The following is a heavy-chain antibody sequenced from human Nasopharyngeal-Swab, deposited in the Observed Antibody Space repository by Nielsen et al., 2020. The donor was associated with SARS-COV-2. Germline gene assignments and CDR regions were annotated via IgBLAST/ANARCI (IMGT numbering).Heavy chain of an antibody. Sequence: VRQAPGKGQEWVAVIWYDGSNKYYADSVKGRFTISRDNSKNTLYLQMNSLRAEDTAVYYCARGRDGYNFPRYYFDYWGQGTLVTVSS. J-gene: IGHJ4*02. CDR2: IWYDGSNK. D-gene: IGHD5-24*01. V-gene: IGHV3-33*01. CDR3: ARGRDGYNFPRYYFDY.